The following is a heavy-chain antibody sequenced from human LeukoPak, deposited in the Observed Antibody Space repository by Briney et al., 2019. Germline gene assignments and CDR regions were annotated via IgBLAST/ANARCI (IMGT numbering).Heavy chain of an antibody. CDR1: GGTFSSYA. CDR3: ARCPNDYFDY. J-gene: IGHJ4*02. Sequence: ASVKVSCKASGGTFSSYAISWVRQAPGQGLEWMGWISAYNGNTNYAQKLQGRVTMTTDTSTSTAYMELRSLRSDDTAVYYCARCPNDYFDYWGQGTLVTVSS. V-gene: IGHV1-18*01. CDR2: ISAYNGNT.